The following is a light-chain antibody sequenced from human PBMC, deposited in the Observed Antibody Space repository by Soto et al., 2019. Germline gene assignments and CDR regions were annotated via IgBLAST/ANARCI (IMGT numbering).Light chain of an antibody. Sequence: QSVLTQPPSVSGAPGQRVTISCTGSRSNIGAGYDVHWYQQLPGTAPKLLIYGNSNRPSGVPDRFSGSKSGTSASLAITGLQAEDEADYYCQSYDTSLIGDVFGTGTKVTVL. CDR3: QSYDTSLIGDV. J-gene: IGLJ1*01. CDR1: RSNIGAGYD. V-gene: IGLV1-40*01. CDR2: GNS.